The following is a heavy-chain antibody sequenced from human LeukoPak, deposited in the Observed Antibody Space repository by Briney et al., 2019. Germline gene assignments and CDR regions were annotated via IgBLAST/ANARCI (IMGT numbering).Heavy chain of an antibody. CDR1: GGSFSGYY. J-gene: IGHJ4*02. CDR2: INHSGST. CDR3: ARARAHLKYYYDSSGYYYFDY. V-gene: IGHV4-34*01. Sequence: PSETLSLTCAVYGGSFSGYYWSWIRQPPGKGLEWIGEINHSGSTNYNPSLKSRVTISVATSKNQFSLKLNSVTAADTAVYYCARARAHLKYYYDSSGYYYFDYWGQGTLVTVSS. D-gene: IGHD3-22*01.